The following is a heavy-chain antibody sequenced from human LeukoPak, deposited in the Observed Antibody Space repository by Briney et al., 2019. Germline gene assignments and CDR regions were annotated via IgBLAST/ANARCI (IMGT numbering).Heavy chain of an antibody. CDR2: IYYSGST. V-gene: IGHV4-39*01. CDR3: ASPGYYDSSGYFPEY. D-gene: IGHD3-22*01. Sequence: SSETLSLTCTVSGGSISSSSYYWGWIRQPPGKGLEWIGSIYYSGSTYYNPSLKSRVTISVDTSKNQFSLKLSFVTAADTAVYYCASPGYYDSSGYFPEYWGQGTLVTVSS. CDR1: GGSISSSSYY. J-gene: IGHJ4*02.